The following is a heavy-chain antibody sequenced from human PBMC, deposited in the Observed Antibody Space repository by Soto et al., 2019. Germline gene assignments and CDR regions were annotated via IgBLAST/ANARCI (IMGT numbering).Heavy chain of an antibody. J-gene: IGHJ1*01. CDR2: IYNGGST. D-gene: IGHD3-3*01. CDR3: ARVTWSGYDLSSY. CDR1: VGSVSSGPYY. V-gene: IGHV4-61*01. Sequence: SETLSLTCTVSVGSVSSGPYYWSWIRQPPGKGLEWIGYIYNGGSTNYNPSLKSRVTISVDTSKNQFSLKLSSVTAADTAVYYFARVTWSGYDLSSYWGKGSLGTVYS.